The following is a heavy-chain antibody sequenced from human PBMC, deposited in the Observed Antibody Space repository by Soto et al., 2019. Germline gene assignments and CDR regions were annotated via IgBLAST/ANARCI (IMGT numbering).Heavy chain of an antibody. CDR3: ARVPDY. V-gene: IGHV4-59*12. CDR1: GGSISSYY. D-gene: IGHD2-2*01. J-gene: IGHJ4*02. CDR2: MYHSGST. Sequence: PSETLSLTCTVSGGSISSYYWSWIRQTPEKGLEWIGYMYHSGSTYYNPSLKSRVTISIDRSKNQFSLKLSSVTAADTAVYYCARVPDYWGQGILVTSPQ.